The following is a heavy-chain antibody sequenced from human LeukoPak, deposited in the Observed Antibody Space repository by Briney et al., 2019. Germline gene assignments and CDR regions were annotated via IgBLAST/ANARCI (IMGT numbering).Heavy chain of an antibody. V-gene: IGHV3-7*03. J-gene: IGHJ6*02. Sequence: GGSLTLSCAASGFTLSSYWMNWARQAPGKGLEWVASINHDGNVNYYVDSVKGRFTISRDNAKNSLYLQMSNLRAEDTAVYFCARGGGLDVWGRGATVTVSS. CDR3: ARGGGLDV. CDR1: GFTLSSYW. D-gene: IGHD3-16*01. CDR2: INHDGNVN.